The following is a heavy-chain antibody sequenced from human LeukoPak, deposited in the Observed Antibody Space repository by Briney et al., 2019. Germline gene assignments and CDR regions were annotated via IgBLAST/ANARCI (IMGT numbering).Heavy chain of an antibody. D-gene: IGHD2-2*01. J-gene: IGHJ4*02. CDR3: ARYCSSTSCYWYFDY. Sequence: ASVKVSCKASGYTFTGYYMHWVRQAPGQGLEWMGWINPNSGGTNYAQKFQGRVTMTRDTSISTAYMELSRLRSDDTAVYYCARYCSSTSCYWYFDYWGQGTLVTVSS. CDR2: INPNSGGT. V-gene: IGHV1-2*02. CDR1: GYTFTGYY.